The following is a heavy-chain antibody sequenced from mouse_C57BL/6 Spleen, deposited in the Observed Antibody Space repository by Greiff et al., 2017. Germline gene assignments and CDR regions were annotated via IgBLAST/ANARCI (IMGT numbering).Heavy chain of an antibody. V-gene: IGHV1-42*01. CDR3: ARGTYYSNYFDY. J-gene: IGHJ2*01. CDR2: INPSTGGT. CDR1: GYSFTGYY. D-gene: IGHD2-5*01. Sequence: EVQLQESGPELVKPGASVKISCKASGYSFTGYYMNWVKQSPEKSLEWIGEINPSTGGTTYNQKFKAKATLTVDKSSSTAYMQLKSLTSEDSAVYYCARGTYYSNYFDYWGQGTTLTVSS.